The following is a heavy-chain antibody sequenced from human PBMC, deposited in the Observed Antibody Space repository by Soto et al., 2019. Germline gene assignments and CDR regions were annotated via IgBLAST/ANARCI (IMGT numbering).Heavy chain of an antibody. CDR3: AREYKGGAVAGSFDY. Sequence: QVQLQESGPGLVKPSQTLSLTCTVSGGSISSGGYYWIWIRQHPGKGLGWIGYIYYSGSTYYNPSLKSRVTISVEPSKNQFSLKLSSVTAADTAVYYCAREYKGGAVAGSFDYWGQGTLVTVSS. J-gene: IGHJ4*02. CDR1: GGSISSGGYY. V-gene: IGHV4-31*03. D-gene: IGHD6-19*01. CDR2: IYYSGST.